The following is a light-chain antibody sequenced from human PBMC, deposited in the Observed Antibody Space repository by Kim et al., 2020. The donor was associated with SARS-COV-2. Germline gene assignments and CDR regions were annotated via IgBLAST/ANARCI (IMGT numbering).Light chain of an antibody. V-gene: IGLV3-19*01. Sequence: ALVQNVRITCQGDSLRSYYASWYQQKPGQAPVLVIYGKNNRPSGIPDRFSGSSSGNTASLTITGAQAEDEADYYCNSRDSSGNHLVFGGGTKVTVL. CDR3: NSRDSSGNHLV. CDR1: SLRSYY. J-gene: IGLJ3*02. CDR2: GKN.